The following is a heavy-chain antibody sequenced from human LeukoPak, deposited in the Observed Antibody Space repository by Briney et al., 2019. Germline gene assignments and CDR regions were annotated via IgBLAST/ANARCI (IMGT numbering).Heavy chain of an antibody. Sequence: GASVKVSCKASGYTFTGYYMHWVRQAPGQGLEWMGWINPNSGGTNYAQKFQGRVTMTRDTSISTAYMELSRLRSDDTAVYYCARDSVYCSSTSCWRNWFDPWGQGTLVTVSS. CDR1: GYTFTGYY. V-gene: IGHV1-2*02. J-gene: IGHJ5*02. D-gene: IGHD2-2*01. CDR2: INPNSGGT. CDR3: ARDSVYCSSTSCWRNWFDP.